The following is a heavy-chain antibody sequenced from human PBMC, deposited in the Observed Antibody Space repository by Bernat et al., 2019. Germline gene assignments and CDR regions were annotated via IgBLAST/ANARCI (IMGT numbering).Heavy chain of an antibody. CDR2: ISAYNGNT. CDR1: GYTFTSYG. V-gene: IGHV1-18*01. CDR3: ARDLGLRPLDY. J-gene: IGHJ4*02. Sequence: QVQLVQSGAEVKKPGASVKVSCKASGYTFTSYGISWVRQAPGHGLEGMGWISAYNGNTNYAQKLQGSVTMTTDTSTSTACLELRSLRSDDTAVYYCARDLGLRPLDYWGQGTLVTVSS. D-gene: IGHD1-7*01.